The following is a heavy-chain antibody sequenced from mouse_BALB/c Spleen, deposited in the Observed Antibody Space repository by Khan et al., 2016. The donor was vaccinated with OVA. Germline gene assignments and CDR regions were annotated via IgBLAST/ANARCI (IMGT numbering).Heavy chain of an antibody. CDR3: ARKDYYDYDPFPY. CDR2: INYSGHT. J-gene: IGHJ3*01. Sequence: EVKLLESGPGLVKPSQSLSLTCTVTGYSITSEYAWNWIRQFPGNKLEWMAFINYSGHTRFNPSLKSRTSITRDTSKNQFFLQLNSVNTEDTANYSCARKDYYDYDPFPYWGQGTLVTVSA. CDR1: GYSITSEYA. V-gene: IGHV3-2*02. D-gene: IGHD2-4*01.